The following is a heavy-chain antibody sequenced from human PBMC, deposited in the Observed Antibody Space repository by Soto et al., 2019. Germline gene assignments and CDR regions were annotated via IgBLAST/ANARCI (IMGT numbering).Heavy chain of an antibody. J-gene: IGHJ5*02. CDR3: ARGGGVPALGDP. D-gene: IGHD3-16*01. CDR2: ISTSGNT. Sequence: QVQLEESGPGLVKPSETLSLICSVSGVSMRNSYWTWIRQSAGKGLEWIGRISTSGNTNYNPSLNRRLTMSVDTSKNHVSLKLTSVTAADTAVYYCARGGGVPALGDPCGQGTLVTVSS. V-gene: IGHV4-4*07. CDR1: GVSMRNSY.